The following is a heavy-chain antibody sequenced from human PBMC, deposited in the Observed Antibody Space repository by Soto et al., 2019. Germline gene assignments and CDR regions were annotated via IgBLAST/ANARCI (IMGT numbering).Heavy chain of an antibody. CDR3: ARRDCFSSSCYFKY. D-gene: IGHD2-2*01. CDR1: GYTCTSYY. Sequence: QVSLVQSGAEVKKPGASVKVSCKASGYTCTSYYVHWVRQAPGQGLEWMGIINPSGATTTYAQNFQGRVAMTRDTSTSTVYMELSSLRSEDTAVYYCARRDCFSSSCYFKYWGQGTLVTVSS. V-gene: IGHV1-46*01. CDR2: INPSGATT. J-gene: IGHJ4*02.